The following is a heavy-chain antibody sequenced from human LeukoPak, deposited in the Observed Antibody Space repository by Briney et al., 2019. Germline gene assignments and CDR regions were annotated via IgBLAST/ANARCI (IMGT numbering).Heavy chain of an antibody. CDR1: GGTFSSYA. CDR2: IIPIFGTA. D-gene: IGHD6-13*01. CDR3: ARVTPIAAAGTRMDV. Sequence: ASVKVSCKASGGTFSSYAISWVRQAPGQGLEWMGGIIPIFGTANYAQKLQGRVTMTTDTSTSTAYMELRSLRSDDTAVYYCARVTPIAAAGTRMDVWGQGTTVTVSS. V-gene: IGHV1-69*05. J-gene: IGHJ6*02.